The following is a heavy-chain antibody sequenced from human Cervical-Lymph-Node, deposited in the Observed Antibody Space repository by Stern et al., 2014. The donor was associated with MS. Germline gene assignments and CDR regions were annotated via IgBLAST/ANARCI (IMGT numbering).Heavy chain of an antibody. J-gene: IGHJ4*02. D-gene: IGHD4-17*01. CDR3: ARDKGDYAFEY. V-gene: IGHV4-59*01. Sequence: QVQLQESGPGLVKPSETLSLTCTVSGGSISSYYWSWIRQPPGKGLEWIGYIYYSGSTNYNPSLKSRVTISVDTSKNQFSLKLSSVTAADTAVYYCARDKGDYAFEYWGQGTLVTVSS. CDR2: IYYSGST. CDR1: GGSISSYY.